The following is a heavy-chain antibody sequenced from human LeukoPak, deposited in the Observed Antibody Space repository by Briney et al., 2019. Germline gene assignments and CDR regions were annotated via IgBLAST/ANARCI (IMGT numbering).Heavy chain of an antibody. D-gene: IGHD6-19*01. Sequence: PSETLSLTCTVSGGSISSSSYYWGWIRQPPGKGLEWIGSIYYSGSTYYNPSLKSRVTISVDTSKNQFSLKLSSVTAADTAVYYCAREPSSGWFYGFDYWGQGTLVTVSS. V-gene: IGHV4-39*07. CDR1: GGSISSSSYY. CDR2: IYYSGST. CDR3: AREPSSGWFYGFDY. J-gene: IGHJ4*02.